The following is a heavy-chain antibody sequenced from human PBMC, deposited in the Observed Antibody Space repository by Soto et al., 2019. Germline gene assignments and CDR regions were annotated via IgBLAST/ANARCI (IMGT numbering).Heavy chain of an antibody. V-gene: IGHV1-69*02. CDR3: ARGGGGSDIDY. D-gene: IGHD2-21*02. Sequence: QVQLVQSGAEVKKPGSSVKVSCKASGGTFSSYTISWVRQAPGQGLEWMGRIIPILGIANYAQKFQGRVTITADKSTSTAYMELRSLRSEDTAVYYCARGGGGSDIDYWGQGTLVTVSS. CDR1: GGTFSSYT. CDR2: IIPILGIA. J-gene: IGHJ4*02.